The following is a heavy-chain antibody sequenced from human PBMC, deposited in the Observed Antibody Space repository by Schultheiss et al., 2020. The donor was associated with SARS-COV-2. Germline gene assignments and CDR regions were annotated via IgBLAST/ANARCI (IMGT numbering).Heavy chain of an antibody. D-gene: IGHD3-16*01. CDR2: IYYSGST. V-gene: IGHV4-59*12. J-gene: IGHJ6*02. Sequence: SETLSLTCTVSGGSISSSYWSWIRQPPGKGLEWIGYIYYSGSTNYNPSLKSRVTISVDTSKNQFSLKLNSVTAADTAVYYCARGSFGYYYYYGMDVWGQGTTVTVSS. CDR1: GGSISSSY. CDR3: ARGSFGYYYYYGMDV.